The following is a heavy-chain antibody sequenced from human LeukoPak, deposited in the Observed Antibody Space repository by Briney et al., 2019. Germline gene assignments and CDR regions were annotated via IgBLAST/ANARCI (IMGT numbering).Heavy chain of an antibody. Sequence: RSGGSLRLSCAASGFTFDDYGMSWVRQAPGKGLEWVSGINWNGGSTGYADSVKGRFTISRDNAKNSLYLQMNSLRAEDTALYYCARVGMVGAAAVINYYYYMDVWGKGTTVTVSS. CDR2: INWNGGST. CDR3: ARVGMVGAAAVINYYYYMDV. V-gene: IGHV3-20*04. J-gene: IGHJ6*03. CDR1: GFTFDDYG. D-gene: IGHD6-13*01.